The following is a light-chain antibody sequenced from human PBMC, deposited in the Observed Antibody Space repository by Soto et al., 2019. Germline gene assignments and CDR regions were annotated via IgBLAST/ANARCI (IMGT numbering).Light chain of an antibody. J-gene: IGKJ3*01. CDR3: QQSYSTPRT. Sequence: DSQMTQSPSSLSASVGDRVTITCRTSQISSTYLNWYQQKPGKAPNLLIYYASSLQSGVPSRFSGSGSATECTLTVSSLQPEDFATYYCQQSYSTPRTFGPGTKVHIK. CDR2: YAS. V-gene: IGKV1-39*01. CDR1: QISSTY.